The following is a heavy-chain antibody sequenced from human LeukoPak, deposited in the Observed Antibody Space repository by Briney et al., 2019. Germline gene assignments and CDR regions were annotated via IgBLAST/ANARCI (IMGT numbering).Heavy chain of an antibody. CDR3: ARFYYDSSGKGNFDY. V-gene: IGHV3-48*03. J-gene: IGHJ4*02. D-gene: IGHD3-22*01. Sequence: GGSLRLSCAASGFTFSSYEMHWVRQAPGKGLEWVSYISSSDSTIYYADSVKGRFTISRDNAKNSLYLQMNSLRAEDTAVYYCARFYYDSSGKGNFDYWGQGTLVTVSS. CDR2: ISSSDSTI. CDR1: GFTFSSYE.